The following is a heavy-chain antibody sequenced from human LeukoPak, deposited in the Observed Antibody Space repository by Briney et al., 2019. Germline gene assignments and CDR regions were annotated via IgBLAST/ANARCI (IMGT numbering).Heavy chain of an antibody. CDR1: GGSFSGYY. Sequence: PSETLSLTCAVYGGSFSGYYWSWIRQPPGEGLEWIGEINHSGSSNYNPSLKSRVTISVDTSKNQFSLKLSSVTAADTAVYYCARGEDGDYYFQHWGQGTLVTVSS. J-gene: IGHJ1*01. D-gene: IGHD4-17*01. V-gene: IGHV4-34*01. CDR2: INHSGSS. CDR3: ARGEDGDYYFQH.